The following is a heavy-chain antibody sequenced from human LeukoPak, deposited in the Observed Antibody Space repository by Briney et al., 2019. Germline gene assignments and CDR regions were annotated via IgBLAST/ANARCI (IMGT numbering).Heavy chain of an antibody. CDR2: IYYSGST. D-gene: IGHD6-6*01. CDR3: ARGPQGPPRHMDV. Sequence: SETLSLTCTVSGGSISSSSYYWGWIRQPPGKGLEWIGSIYYSGSTYYNPSLKSRVTISVDTSKNHFSLKLSSVTAADTAVYYCARGPQGPPRHMDVWGKGTTVTVSS. CDR1: GGSISSSSYY. V-gene: IGHV4-39*07. J-gene: IGHJ6*03.